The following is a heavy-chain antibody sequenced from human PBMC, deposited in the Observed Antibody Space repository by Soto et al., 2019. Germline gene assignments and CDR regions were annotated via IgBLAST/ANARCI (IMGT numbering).Heavy chain of an antibody. Sequence: QVQLVQSGAEVKKPGSSVKVSCKASGGTFSSYAISWVRQAPGQGLEWMGGIIPIFGTANYAQKFQGRVTITADESTSTDYMELSSLRSEDTAVYYCARITLSKGGPYFDYWGQGTLVTVSS. V-gene: IGHV1-69*01. J-gene: IGHJ4*02. CDR3: ARITLSKGGPYFDY. CDR2: IIPIFGTA. CDR1: GGTFSSYA. D-gene: IGHD1-20*01.